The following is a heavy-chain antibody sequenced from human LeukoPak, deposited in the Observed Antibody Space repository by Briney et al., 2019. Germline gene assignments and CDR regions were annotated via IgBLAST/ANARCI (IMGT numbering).Heavy chain of an antibody. CDR2: ISGSGGST. Sequence: QPGGSLRLSCAASGFTSSSYAMSWVRQAPGKGLEWVSAISGSGGSTYYADSVKGRFTISRDNSKNTLYLQMNSLRAEDTAVYYCAKDSVDPYSSGWYVWDYWGQGTLVTVSS. V-gene: IGHV3-23*01. CDR3: AKDSVDPYSSGWYVWDY. CDR1: GFTSSSYA. D-gene: IGHD6-19*01. J-gene: IGHJ4*02.